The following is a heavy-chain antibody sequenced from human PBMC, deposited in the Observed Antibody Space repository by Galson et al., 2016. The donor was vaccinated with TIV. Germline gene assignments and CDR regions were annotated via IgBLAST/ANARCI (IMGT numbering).Heavy chain of an antibody. J-gene: IGHJ4*02. CDR3: AKLRGDLYYYDSTGYYFFDS. CDR1: GFTFNNYA. D-gene: IGHD3-22*01. Sequence: SLRLSCAASGFTFNNYAIHWVRQAPGKGLEWVAVISYDGSEKYYADSVRGRFTISRDNSNTVYLRMNSLSADDTAVYYCAKLRGDLYYYDSTGYYFFDSWGQGILVTVSS. CDR2: ISYDGSEK. V-gene: IGHV3-30*18.